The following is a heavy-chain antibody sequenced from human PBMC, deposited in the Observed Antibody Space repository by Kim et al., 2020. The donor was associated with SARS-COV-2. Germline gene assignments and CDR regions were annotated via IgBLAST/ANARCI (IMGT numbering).Heavy chain of an antibody. J-gene: IGHJ6*01. CDR2: INHSGST. Sequence: SETLSLTCAVYGGSFSGYYWSWIRQPPGKGLEWIGEINHSGSTNYNPSLKSRVTISVDTSKNQFSLKLSSVTAADTAVYYCARVRGYYYGSGSYSHYYYG. V-gene: IGHV4-34*01. D-gene: IGHD3-10*01. CDR1: GGSFSGYY. CDR3: ARVRGYYYGSGSYSHYYYG.